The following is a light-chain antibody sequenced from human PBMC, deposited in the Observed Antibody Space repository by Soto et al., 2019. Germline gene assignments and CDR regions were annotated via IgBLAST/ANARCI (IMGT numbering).Light chain of an antibody. J-gene: IGKJ4*01. CDR1: ERVRTN. CDR3: QQYFDVPFT. V-gene: IGKV3-15*01. Sequence: ERVMTQSSAAKTESPVESETVSCKPSERVRTNLGWYQQKAGQARRLLVYGASTRATVIPARFSGSGSGTEFTLTISSLEAEDVAFYWCQQYFDVPFTFGGGTKVDIK. CDR2: GAS.